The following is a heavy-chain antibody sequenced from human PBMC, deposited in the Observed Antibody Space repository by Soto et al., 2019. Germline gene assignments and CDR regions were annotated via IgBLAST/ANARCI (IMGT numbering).Heavy chain of an antibody. J-gene: IGHJ5*02. D-gene: IGHD2-2*01. Sequence: ASVKVSCKASGYTFTSYAMHWVRQAPGQRLEWMGWINAGNGNTKYSQKFQGRVTITRDTSASTAYMEVSSLRSEDTAVYYGARGRIVVVPAAHRGFDPWGQGTLVPVSS. V-gene: IGHV1-3*01. CDR3: ARGRIVVVPAAHRGFDP. CDR2: INAGNGNT. CDR1: GYTFTSYA.